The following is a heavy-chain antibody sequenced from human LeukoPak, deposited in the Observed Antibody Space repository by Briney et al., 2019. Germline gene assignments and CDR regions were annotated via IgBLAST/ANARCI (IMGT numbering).Heavy chain of an antibody. V-gene: IGHV3-30*18. J-gene: IGHJ4*02. CDR3: AKDRSGGYIDY. Sequence: GGSLRLSCAASGFTFSSYGMHWVRQAPGKGLEWVAVISYDGSNKYYADSVKGRFTISRDNSKNTLYLQMNSLRAEDTAVYYCAKDRSGGYIDYWGQGTLVTVSS. D-gene: IGHD2-15*01. CDR2: ISYDGSNK. CDR1: GFTFSSYG.